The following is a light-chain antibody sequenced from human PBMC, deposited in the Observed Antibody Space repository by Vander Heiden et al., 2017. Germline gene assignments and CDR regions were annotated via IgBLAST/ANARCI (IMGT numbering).Light chain of an antibody. V-gene: IGKV3-11*01. CDR3: QQRSNWQT. CDR1: QSVSSY. Sequence: EIMLTQSPATLSLSPGERATLSCRASQSVSSYLAWYQQKPGQAPRLLIYDASNRATGIPARFSGSGSGTDFTLTISSLEPEDFAVYYCQQRSNWQTFGQGTKVEIK. J-gene: IGKJ1*01. CDR2: DAS.